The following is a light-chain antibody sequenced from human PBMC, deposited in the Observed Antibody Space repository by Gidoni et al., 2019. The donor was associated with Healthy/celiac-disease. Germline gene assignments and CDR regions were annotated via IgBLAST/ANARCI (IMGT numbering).Light chain of an antibody. Sequence: AIQLTQSPSSLSASVGDRVTITCRASPGISSALAWYQQKPGKAPKLLIYDASSLESGVPSRFSGSGSGTDFTLTISSLQPEDFATYYCQQFNSYPLITFGQGTRLEIK. J-gene: IGKJ5*01. CDR2: DAS. CDR1: PGISSA. CDR3: QQFNSYPLIT. V-gene: IGKV1-13*02.